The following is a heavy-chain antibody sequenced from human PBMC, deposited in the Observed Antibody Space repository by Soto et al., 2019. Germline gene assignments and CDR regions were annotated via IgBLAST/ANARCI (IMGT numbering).Heavy chain of an antibody. Sequence: ASVKVSCKASGYTFTGYYMHWVRQAPGQGLEWMGWINPNSGGTNYAQKFQGWVTMTRDTSISTAYMELSRLRSDDTAVYYCARAWPDYYDSSGYPGGFDYWGQGTLVTVSS. CDR1: GYTFTGYY. CDR3: ARAWPDYYDSSGYPGGFDY. J-gene: IGHJ4*02. V-gene: IGHV1-2*04. CDR2: INPNSGGT. D-gene: IGHD3-22*01.